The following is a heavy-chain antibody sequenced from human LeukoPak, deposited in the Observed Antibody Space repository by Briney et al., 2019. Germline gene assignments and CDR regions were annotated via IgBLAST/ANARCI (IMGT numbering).Heavy chain of an antibody. D-gene: IGHD3-22*01. CDR3: ASSKKGSSGYYDNWFDP. Sequence: PGGSLRLSCAASGFTFSSYGMHWIRQAPGKGLEWVAVISYDGSNKYYADSVKSRFTISRDNSKNTLYLQMNSLRAEDTAVYYCASSKKGSSGYYDNWFDPWGQGTLVTASS. CDR1: GFTFSSYG. V-gene: IGHV3-30*03. CDR2: ISYDGSNK. J-gene: IGHJ5*02.